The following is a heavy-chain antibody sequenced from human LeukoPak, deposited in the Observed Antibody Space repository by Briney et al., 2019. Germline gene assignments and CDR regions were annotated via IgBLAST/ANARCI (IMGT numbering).Heavy chain of an antibody. Sequence: PGGSLRLSCAASGFTFSSYGMHWVRQAPGKGLEWVAVISYDGSNKYYADSVKGRFTISRDNSKNTLYLQMNSLRAEDTAVYYCAKDGVSSGWYSVLGGYFDYWGQGTLVTVSS. CDR3: AKDGVSSGWYSVLGGYFDY. V-gene: IGHV3-30*18. J-gene: IGHJ4*02. D-gene: IGHD6-19*01. CDR1: GFTFSSYG. CDR2: ISYDGSNK.